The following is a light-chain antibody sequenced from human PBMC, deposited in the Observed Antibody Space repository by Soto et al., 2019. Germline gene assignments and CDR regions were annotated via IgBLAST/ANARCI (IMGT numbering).Light chain of an antibody. Sequence: DIQMTQSPSSLSASVGDGVTITCRASQGISNYLAWYQQKPRKVPKLLIYAASTFQSGVPSRFSGSGSGTDFTLTISSLHPEYVATYYCQKYNSAPLTFGGGTKVEIK. V-gene: IGKV1-27*01. CDR3: QKYNSAPLT. J-gene: IGKJ4*01. CDR1: QGISNY. CDR2: AAS.